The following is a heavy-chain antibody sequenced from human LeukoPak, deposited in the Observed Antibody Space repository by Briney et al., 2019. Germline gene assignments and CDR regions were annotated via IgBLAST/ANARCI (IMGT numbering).Heavy chain of an antibody. CDR3: ARLAPYYGTGII. D-gene: IGHD3-10*01. Sequence: GGSLRLSCAASGFTFSPYWMSWVRQAPGKGLEWVATIKEDGSEEYYVDSVKGRFTIPRDNAKNSLYLQMSSLRAEDTAAYYCARLAPYYGTGIIWGQGTVVTVSS. J-gene: IGHJ3*02. CDR1: GFTFSPYW. CDR2: IKEDGSEE. V-gene: IGHV3-7*01.